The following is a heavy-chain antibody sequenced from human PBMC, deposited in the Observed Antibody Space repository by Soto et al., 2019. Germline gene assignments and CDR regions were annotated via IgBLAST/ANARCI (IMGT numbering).Heavy chain of an antibody. D-gene: IGHD3-22*01. CDR2: IIPILGIA. V-gene: IGHV1-69*10. CDR1: GGTFSRYA. Sequence: SVKVSCKASGGTFSRYAISWVRQAPGQGLEWMGGIIPILGIANYAQKFQGRVTITADKSTSTAYMELSSLRSEDTAVYYCARLYYDSSGYSPHYYYGMDVWGQGTTVTVSS. J-gene: IGHJ6*02. CDR3: ARLYYDSSGYSPHYYYGMDV.